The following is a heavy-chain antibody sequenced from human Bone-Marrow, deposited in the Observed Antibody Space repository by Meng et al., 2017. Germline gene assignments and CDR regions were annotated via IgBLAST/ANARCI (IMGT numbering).Heavy chain of an antibody. CDR1: GGSISSSSYY. CDR2: IYYSGST. Sequence: SETLSLTCTVSGGSISSSSYYWGWIRQPPGKGLECIGSIYYSGSTYYNPSLKSRVTISVDTSKNQFSLKLSSVTAADTAVYYCARDDNLLYYDSSGSSFSYAFDIWGQGTMVTVSS. D-gene: IGHD3-22*01. J-gene: IGHJ3*02. V-gene: IGHV4-39*07. CDR3: ARDDNLLYYDSSGSSFSYAFDI.